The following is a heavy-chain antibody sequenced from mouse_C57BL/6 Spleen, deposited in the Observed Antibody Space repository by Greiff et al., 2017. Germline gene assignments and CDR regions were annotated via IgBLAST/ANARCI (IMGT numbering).Heavy chain of an antibody. CDR2: IYPGSGNT. CDR3: ARGGQGTWFAY. V-gene: IGHV1-66*01. Sequence: VQLQESGPELVKPGASVKISCKASGYSFTSYYIHWVKQRPGQGLEWIGWIYPGSGNTKYNEKFKGKATLTADTSSSTAYMQLSSLTSEDSAVYYCARGGQGTWFAYWGQGTLVTVSA. D-gene: IGHD1-1*02. J-gene: IGHJ3*01. CDR1: GYSFTSYY.